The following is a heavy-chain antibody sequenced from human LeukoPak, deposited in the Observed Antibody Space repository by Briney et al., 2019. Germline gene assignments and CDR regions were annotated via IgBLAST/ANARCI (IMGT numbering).Heavy chain of an antibody. D-gene: IGHD6-19*01. Sequence: GGSLRLSCAASGFTNNHMYWVRQAPGKALEWVAAIYSDDNTYYADSVKGRFSISRDRSKNTVYLQMNNLSAEDTAVYYCASRPKAEQWLAVFDYWGQGTLVTVSS. CDR3: ASRPKAEQWLAVFDY. J-gene: IGHJ4*02. V-gene: IGHV3-66*01. CDR1: GFTNNH. CDR2: IYSDDNT.